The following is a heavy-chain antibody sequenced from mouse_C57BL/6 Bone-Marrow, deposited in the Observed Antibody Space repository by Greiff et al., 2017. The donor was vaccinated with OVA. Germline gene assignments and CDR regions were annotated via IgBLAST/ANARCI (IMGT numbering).Heavy chain of an antibody. CDR1: GFNIKDDY. Sequence: VQLQQSGAELVRPGASVKLSCTASGFNIKDDYMHWVKQRPEQGLEWIGWIEPENGDTEYASKFQGKATITADTSSNTAYLQLSSLTSEDTAVYYCTTGLLDVWGTGTTVTVSS. CDR2: IEPENGDT. D-gene: IGHD2-4*01. V-gene: IGHV14-4*01. J-gene: IGHJ1*03. CDR3: TTGLLDV.